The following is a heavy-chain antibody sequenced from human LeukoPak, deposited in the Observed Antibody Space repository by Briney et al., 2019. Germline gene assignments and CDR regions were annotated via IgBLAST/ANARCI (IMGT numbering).Heavy chain of an antibody. Sequence: GASVKVSCKASGYTFTSYGISWVRHAPGPGLEWMGWISAYNGNTNYAQKLQGRVTMTTATSTSTVYVELRSLRSDDTAVFYCARGIQLCLPYAYFGYWGQGTLVTVPS. CDR3: ARGIQLCLPYAYFGY. V-gene: IGHV1-18*01. CDR2: ISAYNGNT. D-gene: IGHD5-18*01. CDR1: GYTFTSYG. J-gene: IGHJ4*02.